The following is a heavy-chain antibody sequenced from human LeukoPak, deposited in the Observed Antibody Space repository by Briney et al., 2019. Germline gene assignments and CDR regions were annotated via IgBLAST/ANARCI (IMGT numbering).Heavy chain of an antibody. D-gene: IGHD3-10*01. CDR2: INHSGST. CDR1: GGSFSGYY. V-gene: IGHV4-34*01. CDR3: ARGAGFGELFTLTHLYYFDN. Sequence: PSETLSLTCAVYGGSFSGYYWSWIRQPPGKGLEWIGEINHSGSTNYNPSLKSRVTISVDTSKNQFSLKLSSVTAADTAVYYCARGAGFGELFTLTHLYYFDNWGQGTLVTVSS. J-gene: IGHJ4*02.